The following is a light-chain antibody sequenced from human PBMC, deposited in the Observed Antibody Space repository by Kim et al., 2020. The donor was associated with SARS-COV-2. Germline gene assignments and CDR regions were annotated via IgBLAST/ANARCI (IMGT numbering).Light chain of an antibody. J-gene: IGLJ2*01. CDR2: QDN. Sequence: SYELTQPPSVSVSPGQAASITCSGDKLGDKYACWYQQKPGQSPVLVMYQDNKRSSGIPERFSGSNSGNTATLTISGTQAMDEADYYCQAWDSSTGVFGGG. CDR3: QAWDSSTGV. CDR1: KLGDKY. V-gene: IGLV3-1*01.